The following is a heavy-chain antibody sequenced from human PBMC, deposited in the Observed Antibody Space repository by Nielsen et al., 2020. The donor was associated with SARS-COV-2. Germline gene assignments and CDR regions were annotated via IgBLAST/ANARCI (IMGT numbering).Heavy chain of an antibody. J-gene: IGHJ4*02. V-gene: IGHV4-59*01. CDR3: AREDYSNSWYDY. CDR1: GDSIRNYY. Sequence: SETLSLTCTVSGDSIRNYYWGWIRQPPGKGLEYIGRVHISGSTNYNPSLKSRVTISLDTSEKKFALRLTSLTAADTAVYFCAREDYSNSWYDYWGQGALVTVSS. D-gene: IGHD6-19*01. CDR2: VHISGST.